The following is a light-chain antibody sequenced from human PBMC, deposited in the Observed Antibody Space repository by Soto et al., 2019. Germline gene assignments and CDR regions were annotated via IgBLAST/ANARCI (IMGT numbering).Light chain of an antibody. CDR1: NRDVGGYNF. Sequence: QSALTQPASVSGSPGQSITISCTGTNRDVGGYNFVSWYQKQPGKAPKLMIYEVTNRPSGVSNRFSGSKSGNTASLTISGLQAEDEADYYCSSYTSSNTDVFGTGTKVTVL. CDR3: SSYTSSNTDV. CDR2: EVT. V-gene: IGLV2-14*01. J-gene: IGLJ1*01.